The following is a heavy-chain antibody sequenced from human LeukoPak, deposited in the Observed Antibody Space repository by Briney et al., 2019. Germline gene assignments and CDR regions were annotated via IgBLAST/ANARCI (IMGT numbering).Heavy chain of an antibody. D-gene: IGHD1-1*01. Sequence: TGGSLRLSCAASGFTFSNYAMTWVRQALGKGLECVSVISGSGSNTDYADSVKGRFTISRDNSKNTLSLQMNSLRAEDTALYYCAKVVGTGTTPTDYWGQGTLVTVSS. CDR2: ISGSGSNT. V-gene: IGHV3-23*01. CDR3: AKVVGTGTTPTDY. J-gene: IGHJ4*02. CDR1: GFTFSNYA.